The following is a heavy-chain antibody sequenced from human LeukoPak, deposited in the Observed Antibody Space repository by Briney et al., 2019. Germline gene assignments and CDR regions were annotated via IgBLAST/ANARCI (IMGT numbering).Heavy chain of an antibody. V-gene: IGHV3-11*01. D-gene: IGHD2-2*01. J-gene: IGHJ4*02. CDR1: GFTFSDYY. CDR2: ISSSGSTI. Sequence: GGSLRLSCAASGFTFSDYYMSWIRQAPGKGLEWVSHISSSGSTIYYADSVKGRFTISRDNAKNSLYLQMNSLRAEDTAVYYCTRLGGLGYCSSTSCYHDYWGQGTLVTVSS. CDR3: TRLGGLGYCSSTSCYHDY.